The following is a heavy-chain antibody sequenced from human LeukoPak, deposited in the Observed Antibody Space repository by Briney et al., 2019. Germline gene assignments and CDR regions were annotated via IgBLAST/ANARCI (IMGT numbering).Heavy chain of an antibody. J-gene: IGHJ4*02. Sequence: GGSLRLSCAASGFAFNSYAMYWVRQAPGKGLEWVSGIFGSGGSAHYADSVKGRFTISRDNSKNTVYLQMDSLRVEDTAVYYCGKTTTGYSSGRYPGWPVDYWGQGTLVTVSS. V-gene: IGHV3-23*01. D-gene: IGHD6-19*01. CDR3: GKTTTGYSSGRYPGWPVDY. CDR2: IFGSGGSA. CDR1: GFAFNSYA.